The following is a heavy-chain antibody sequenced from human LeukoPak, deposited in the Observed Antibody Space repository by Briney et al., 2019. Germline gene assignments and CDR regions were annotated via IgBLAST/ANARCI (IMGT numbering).Heavy chain of an antibody. CDR2: INPNSGGT. Sequence: ASVKVSCKASGYTFTGYYMHWVRQAPGQGLEWMGRINPNSGGTNYAQKFQGRVTMTRDTSISTAYMELSRLRSDDTAVYHCARVIPFYDSSGYLDYWGQGTLVTVSS. V-gene: IGHV1-2*06. CDR1: GYTFTGYY. J-gene: IGHJ4*02. D-gene: IGHD3-22*01. CDR3: ARVIPFYDSSGYLDY.